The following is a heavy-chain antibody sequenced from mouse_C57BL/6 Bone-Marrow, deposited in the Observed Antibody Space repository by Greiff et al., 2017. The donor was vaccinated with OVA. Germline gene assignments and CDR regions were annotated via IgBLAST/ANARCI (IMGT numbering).Heavy chain of an antibody. CDR2: ISSGGSYT. J-gene: IGHJ3*01. CDR3: ASPYFAY. V-gene: IGHV5-6*01. Sequence: EVMLVESGGDLVKPGGSLKLSCAASGFTFSSYGMSWVRQTPDKRLEWVATISSGGSYTYYPDSVQGRFTISRDNAKNTLYLQMSSLKSEDTAMYYCASPYFAYWGQGTLVTVSA. CDR1: GFTFSSYG. D-gene: IGHD6-5*01.